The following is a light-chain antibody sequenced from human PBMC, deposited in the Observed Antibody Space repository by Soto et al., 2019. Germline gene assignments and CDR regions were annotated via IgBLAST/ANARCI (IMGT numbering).Light chain of an antibody. CDR2: EAS. Sequence: DIQMTQPPSSLSASVVDSVTITCRASQKSDSYVNGDQQRPGKAPKLLMHEASSLQRGVPSRFSGSGAVTDFALTINSLQPEDFATISCQHTYRTTSTFGQGTKVEIK. V-gene: IGKV1-39*01. CDR3: QHTYRTTST. CDR1: QKSDSY. J-gene: IGKJ1*01.